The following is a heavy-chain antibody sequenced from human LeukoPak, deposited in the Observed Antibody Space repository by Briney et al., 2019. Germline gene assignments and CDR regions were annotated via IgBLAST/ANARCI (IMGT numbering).Heavy chain of an antibody. Sequence: SETLSLTCAVYGGSFSGYYWSWIRQPPGKGLEWIGEINHSGSTNYNPSLKSRVTISVDTSKNQFSLELSSVTAADTAVYYCARGSEDDYGDYQHFDYWGQGTLVTVSS. CDR2: INHSGST. J-gene: IGHJ4*02. CDR3: ARGSEDDYGDYQHFDY. V-gene: IGHV4-34*01. CDR1: GGSFSGYY. D-gene: IGHD4-17*01.